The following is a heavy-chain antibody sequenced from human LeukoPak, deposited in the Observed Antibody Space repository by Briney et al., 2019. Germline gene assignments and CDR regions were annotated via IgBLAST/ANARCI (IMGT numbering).Heavy chain of an antibody. CDR2: ISGNSRYI. CDR3: ATTGSGSYYDY. V-gene: IGHV3-21*06. J-gene: IGHJ4*02. Sequence: GGSLRLSCAASGFTFSSYSMTWVRQAPGKGLEWVSSISGNSRYIYYADSMRGRFTISRDNAKNSLYLQMNSLRAEDTAVYYCATTGSGSYYDYWGQGTLVTVSS. CDR1: GFTFSSYS. D-gene: IGHD1-26*01.